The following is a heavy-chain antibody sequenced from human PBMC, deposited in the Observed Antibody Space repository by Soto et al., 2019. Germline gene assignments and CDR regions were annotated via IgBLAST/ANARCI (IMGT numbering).Heavy chain of an antibody. V-gene: IGHV1-8*01. CDR2: VNPNNGDT. CDR3: ANVSSKGSAIDFDY. Sequence: QVQLVQSGAELKKPGASVKVSCKASGYTFSNYDMNWVRQATGQGPEWIGWVNPNNGDTGYAQKCQGRVTLTTDISTTTAYMELTSLRSEDTAIYYCANVSSKGSAIDFDYWGQGTLITVSS. D-gene: IGHD3-10*01. J-gene: IGHJ4*02. CDR1: GYTFSNYD.